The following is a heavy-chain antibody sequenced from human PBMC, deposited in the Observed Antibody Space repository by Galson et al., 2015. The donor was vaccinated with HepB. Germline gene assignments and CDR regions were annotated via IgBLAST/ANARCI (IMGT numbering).Heavy chain of an antibody. J-gene: IGHJ4*02. D-gene: IGHD5-18*01. CDR3: ARDPAMGYYFDY. Sequence: SLRLSCAASGFTFSSYAMHWVRQAPGKGLEWVAVISYDGSNKYYADSVKGRFTISRDNSKNTLYLQMNSLRAEDTAVYYCARDPAMGYYFDYWGQGTLVTASS. V-gene: IGHV3-30-3*01. CDR2: ISYDGSNK. CDR1: GFTFSSYA.